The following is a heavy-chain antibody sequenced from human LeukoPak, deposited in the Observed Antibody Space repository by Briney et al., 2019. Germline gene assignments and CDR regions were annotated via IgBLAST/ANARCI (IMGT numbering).Heavy chain of an antibody. Sequence: GGSLRLSCAASGFTFSDYYMSWIRQAPGKGLEWVSYISSSGSTIYYADSVKGRFTISRDNAKNSLYLQMNSLRAEDTAVYYCARVRGRSSCYYYLDYWGQGTLVTVSS. CDR2: ISSSGSTI. CDR1: GFTFSDYY. D-gene: IGHD3-22*01. J-gene: IGHJ4*02. CDR3: ARVRGRSSCYYYLDY. V-gene: IGHV3-11*01.